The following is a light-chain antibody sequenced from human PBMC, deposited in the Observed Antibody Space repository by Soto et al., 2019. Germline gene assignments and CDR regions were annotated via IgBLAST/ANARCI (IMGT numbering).Light chain of an antibody. CDR2: AAS. V-gene: IGKV1-17*01. Sequence: DIQMTQSPSSLSASVGDRVTITCRASQGIGNDLGWYQQKPGKAPKRLIYAASSLQSGVPSRFSGSESGTDFTLTISSLQPEDFATYYCQQHSSYPLTFGGGTKVEIK. CDR1: QGIGND. CDR3: QQHSSYPLT. J-gene: IGKJ4*01.